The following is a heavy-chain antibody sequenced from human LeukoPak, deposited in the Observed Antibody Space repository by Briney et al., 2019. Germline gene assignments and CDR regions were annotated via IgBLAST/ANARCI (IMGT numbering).Heavy chain of an antibody. J-gene: IGHJ4*02. CDR2: ISYDGSNK. D-gene: IGHD3-16*02. CDR3: AKYRSTFGGVIDDY. CDR1: GFTFSSYW. Sequence: PGGSLRLSCAASGFTFSSYWMSWVRQAPGKGLEWVAVISYDGSNKYYADSVKGRFTISRDNSRNTLYLQMNSLRAEDTAVYYCAKYRSTFGGVIDDYWGQGTLVTVSS. V-gene: IGHV3-30*18.